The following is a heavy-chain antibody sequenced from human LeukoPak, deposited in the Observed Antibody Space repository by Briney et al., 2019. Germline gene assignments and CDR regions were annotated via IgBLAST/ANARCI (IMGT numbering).Heavy chain of an antibody. J-gene: IGHJ6*02. D-gene: IGHD5-18*01. CDR2: IKQDGSEE. Sequence: GGSLRLSCAASGFTFSSYWMLWVRQAPGKGLEWVASIKQDGSEEYYVDSVKGRFTISRDNAKNSLYLQMNSLRAEDTAVYYCAMYRYSYGMDVWGQGTTVTVSS. CDR1: GFTFSSYW. CDR3: AMYRYSYGMDV. V-gene: IGHV3-7*01.